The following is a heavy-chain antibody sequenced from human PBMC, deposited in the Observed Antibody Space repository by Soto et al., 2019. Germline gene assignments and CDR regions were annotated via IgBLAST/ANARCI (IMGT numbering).Heavy chain of an antibody. CDR2: IIPIFGTA. Sequence: VQLVQSGAEVKKPGSSVKVSCKASGGTFSSYAISWVRQAPGQGLEWMGGIIPIFGTANYAQKFQGRVTITADESTSTAYMEQSSLRSEDTAVYYCARDEGRALPHHYDSSAERANYYYYYGMDVWGQGNTVTVSS. CDR1: GGTFSSYA. J-gene: IGHJ6*02. CDR3: ARDEGRALPHHYDSSAERANYYYYYGMDV. V-gene: IGHV1-69*01. D-gene: IGHD3-22*01.